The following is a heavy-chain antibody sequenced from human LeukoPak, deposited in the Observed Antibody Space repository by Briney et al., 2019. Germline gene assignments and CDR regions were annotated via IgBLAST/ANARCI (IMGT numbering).Heavy chain of an antibody. CDR3: ARGGAARPDY. CDR1: GFPFNNFG. V-gene: IGHV3-48*01. J-gene: IGHJ4*02. CDR2: ISSSSSTM. D-gene: IGHD6-6*01. Sequence: PGGSLRLSCAASGFPFNNFGMNWVRQAPGKGLEWVSYISSSSSTMSYADPVKGRFTISRDNAKNSLFLQMNSLRAEDTAVYYCARGGAARPDYWGQGTLVTVSS.